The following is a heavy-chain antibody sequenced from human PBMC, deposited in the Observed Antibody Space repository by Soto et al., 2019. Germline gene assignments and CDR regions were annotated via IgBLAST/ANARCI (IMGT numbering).Heavy chain of an antibody. J-gene: IGHJ3*01. CDR1: GYTFTGYY. CDR3: ARWFQGQGAFDL. Sequence: QVQLVQSGAEVKKPGASVKVSCKASGYTFTGYYMHWVRQAPGQGLEWMGWINPNSGGTNYAQKFKGGVTMTRDTSSSTAYMKLSRLRSDDTAVYYCARWFQGQGAFDLWGQGTMVTVSS. CDR2: INPNSGGT. V-gene: IGHV1-2*02. D-gene: IGHD3-10*01.